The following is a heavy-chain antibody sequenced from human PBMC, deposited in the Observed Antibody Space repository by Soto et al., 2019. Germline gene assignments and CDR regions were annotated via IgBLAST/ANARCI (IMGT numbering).Heavy chain of an antibody. Sequence: QVQLQESGPGLVKPSQTLSLTCTVSGGSISSGGYYWSWIRQHPGKGLEWIGYIYYSGSTYDNPSLKSRVTISLDTSKNQFALKLSSVTAADTAVYYCARVFCGSNCYPNYWGQGTVVTVSS. V-gene: IGHV4-31*03. CDR1: GGSISSGGYY. CDR2: IYYSGST. J-gene: IGHJ4*02. CDR3: ARVFCGSNCYPNY. D-gene: IGHD2-21*02.